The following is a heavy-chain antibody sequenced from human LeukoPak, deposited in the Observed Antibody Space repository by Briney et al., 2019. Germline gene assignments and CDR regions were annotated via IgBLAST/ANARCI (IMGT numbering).Heavy chain of an antibody. Sequence: GGSLRLSCTGSGFIFGDHAMAWVRQAPGKGLEWVGFIRSKAYGGTTEYAASVKGRFTISRDDSRGIAYPEMNSLKTEDTAVYYCARGPILLWLHNGMDVWGQGTTVTVSS. J-gene: IGHJ6*02. CDR1: GFIFGDHA. CDR3: ARGPILLWLHNGMDV. CDR2: IRSKAYGGTT. D-gene: IGHD4-23*01. V-gene: IGHV3-49*04.